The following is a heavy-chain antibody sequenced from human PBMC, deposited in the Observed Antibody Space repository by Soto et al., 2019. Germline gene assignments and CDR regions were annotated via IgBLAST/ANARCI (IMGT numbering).Heavy chain of an antibody. J-gene: IGHJ6*02. D-gene: IGHD2-21*01. Sequence: PGGSLRLSCAASEFTFSTYAMSWVRQAPGEGLEWVSVISGSGGRTYYADSVKGRFTPSRDISKNTLYLQMDSLRAEDTAVYYCAKYGGASPYYYAMDVWGQGTTVTVSS. V-gene: IGHV3-23*01. CDR3: AKYGGASPYYYAMDV. CDR2: ISGSGGRT. CDR1: EFTFSTYA.